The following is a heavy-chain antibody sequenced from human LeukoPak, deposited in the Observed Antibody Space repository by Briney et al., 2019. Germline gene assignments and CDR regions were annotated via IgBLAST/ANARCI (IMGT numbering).Heavy chain of an antibody. CDR1: GGSVSSSNYY. CDR3: ARRRKGSSWNY. Sequence: SETLSLTCTVSGGSVSSSNYYWGWIRQPPGKGLEWTGSIYYSGSTYYNPSLKSRVTISVDTSKNQFSLKLSSVTAADTAVYYGARRRKGSSWNYWGQGTLVTVSS. J-gene: IGHJ4*02. D-gene: IGHD6-13*01. CDR2: IYYSGST. V-gene: IGHV4-39*07.